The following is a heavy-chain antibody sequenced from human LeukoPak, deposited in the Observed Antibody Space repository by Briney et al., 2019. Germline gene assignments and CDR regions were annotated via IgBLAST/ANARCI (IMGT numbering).Heavy chain of an antibody. CDR1: GGSISSSSYY. Sequence: PSETLSLTCTVSGGSISSSSYYWGWIRQPPGKGLEWIGSIYYSGSTYYNPSLKSRVTISVDTSKNQFSLKLSSVTAADTAVYYCASGYYDSSGYYYHPFDYWGQGTLVTVSS. CDR2: IYYSGST. CDR3: ASGYYDSSGYYYHPFDY. D-gene: IGHD3-22*01. V-gene: IGHV4-39*01. J-gene: IGHJ4*02.